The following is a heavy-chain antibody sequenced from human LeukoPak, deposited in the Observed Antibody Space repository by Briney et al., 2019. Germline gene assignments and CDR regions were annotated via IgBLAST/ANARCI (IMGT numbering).Heavy chain of an antibody. Sequence: GGSLRLSCAASGFTLRNYWMTWVRQAPGKGLEWVANINQEGSAKYYLDSVKGRFTISRDNAKNSVYLQMNSLRVEDTGVYNCARIGYSSSSLDYWGQGILVTVSS. CDR2: INQEGSAK. CDR3: ARIGYSSSSLDY. J-gene: IGHJ4*02. CDR1: GFTLRNYW. V-gene: IGHV3-7*01. D-gene: IGHD6-6*01.